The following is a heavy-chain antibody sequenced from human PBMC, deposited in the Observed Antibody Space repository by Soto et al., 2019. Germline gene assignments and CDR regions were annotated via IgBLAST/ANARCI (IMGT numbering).Heavy chain of an antibody. Sequence: PGGSLRLSCEASGFNFRDFWMHWVRQPPGKGPEWVSNIPSDGRDVSYADSVRGRFTISRDDARNTLYLQMNSLTAGDTAVYYCAKSPFGVVSVYCLDVWGQVTTVPVCS. CDR1: GFNFRDFW. D-gene: IGHD3-3*01. J-gene: IGHJ6*02. CDR2: IPSDGRDV. V-gene: IGHV3-74*01. CDR3: AKSPFGVVSVYCLDV.